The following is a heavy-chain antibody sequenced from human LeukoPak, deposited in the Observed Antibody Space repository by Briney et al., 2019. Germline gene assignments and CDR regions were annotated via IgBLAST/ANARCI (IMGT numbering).Heavy chain of an antibody. CDR1: GYSFTFYY. D-gene: IGHD5-12*01. CDR3: AGLSGYDPYYFDY. V-gene: IGHV1-2*02. J-gene: IGHJ4*02. Sequence: ASVTVSFTSSGYSFTFYYMHWVRQAPGQGREGMGCINPNSGGTDYAQKFQGRVTMTSDTSISTAYMELSRLTSDDTAVYYCAGLSGYDPYYFDYWGQGTLVAVSS. CDR2: INPNSGGT.